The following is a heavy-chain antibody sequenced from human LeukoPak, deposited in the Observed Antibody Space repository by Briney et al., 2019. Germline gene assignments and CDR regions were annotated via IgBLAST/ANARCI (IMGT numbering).Heavy chain of an antibody. Sequence: SSETLSLTCIVSGGSISNGSYYWSWIRQSAGKGLEWMGRVYLSGNTNYNPSLQSRVTISVDASKNQVSLRLHSVTAADTAVYYCARVGPIRMVRGLVKAVDGFDIWGQGTVVTVS. J-gene: IGHJ3*02. CDR1: GGSISNGSYY. D-gene: IGHD3-10*01. CDR3: ARVGPIRMVRGLVKAVDGFDI. CDR2: VYLSGNT. V-gene: IGHV4-61*02.